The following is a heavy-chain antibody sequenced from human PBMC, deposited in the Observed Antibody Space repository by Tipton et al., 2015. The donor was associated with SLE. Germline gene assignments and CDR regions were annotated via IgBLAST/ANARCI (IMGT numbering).Heavy chain of an antibody. CDR1: GGSISSYY. D-gene: IGHD6-13*01. V-gene: IGHV4-59*01. CDR3: SRGRSSSWNYFDY. Sequence: TLSLTCTVSGGSISSYYWSWIRQPPGKGLEWIGYIYYSGSTNYNPSLKSRVTISVDTSKNQFSLKLSSVTAADTAVYYCSRGRSSSWNYFDYWGQGTLVTVSS. CDR2: IYYSGST. J-gene: IGHJ4*02.